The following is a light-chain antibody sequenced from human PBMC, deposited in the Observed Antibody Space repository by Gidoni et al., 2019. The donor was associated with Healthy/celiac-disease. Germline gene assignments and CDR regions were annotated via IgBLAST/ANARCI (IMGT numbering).Light chain of an antibody. CDR1: QDISNY. J-gene: IGKJ2*01. CDR3: QQYDNLPYT. V-gene: IGKV1-33*01. Sequence: DIQMTQSPSSMSASVGDRVTITCQASQDISNYFNWYQQKPGKAPKLLIYDASNLETGVPSRFSGSGSWTDFTFTISSLQPEDIATYYCQQYDNLPYTFGQGTKLEIK. CDR2: DAS.